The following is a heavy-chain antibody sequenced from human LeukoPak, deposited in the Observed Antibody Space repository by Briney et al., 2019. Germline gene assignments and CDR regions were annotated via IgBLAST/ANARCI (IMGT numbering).Heavy chain of an antibody. J-gene: IGHJ4*02. Sequence: GGSLRLSCAASGFTFSNYAMNWVRQAPGKGLEWVSTISGVGDSTYYAESVKGRFTISRDNSKNTLYLQMNSLRAEDTAVYYCGKDQSSGWSSYIDYWGQGTLVTVSS. V-gene: IGHV3-23*01. CDR1: GFTFSNYA. CDR3: GKDQSSGWSSYIDY. D-gene: IGHD6-19*01. CDR2: ISGVGDST.